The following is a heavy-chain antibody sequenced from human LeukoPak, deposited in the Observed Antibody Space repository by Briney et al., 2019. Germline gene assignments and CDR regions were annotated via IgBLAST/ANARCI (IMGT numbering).Heavy chain of an antibody. Sequence: SETLSLTCTVSGGSISSSSYYWGWIRQPPGKGLEWIGSIYYSGSTYYNPSLKSRVTISVDTSKNQFSLKLSSVTAADTAVYYRARRQLRLGSLDPWGQGTLVTISS. V-gene: IGHV4-39*01. D-gene: IGHD3-3*01. CDR1: GGSISSSSYY. CDR2: IYYSGST. J-gene: IGHJ5*02. CDR3: ARRQLRLGSLDP.